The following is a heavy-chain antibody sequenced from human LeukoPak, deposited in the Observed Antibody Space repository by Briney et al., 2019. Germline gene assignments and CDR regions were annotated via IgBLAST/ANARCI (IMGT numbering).Heavy chain of an antibody. CDR3: VCPIGVRGAYFDY. D-gene: IGHD3-10*01. Sequence: SETLSLTCTVSGGSISSSSYYWGWIRQPPGKGLEWIGSIYYSGSTYYNPSLKSRVTISVDTSKNQFSLKLSSVTAADTAVYYCVCPIGVRGAYFDYWGQGTLVTVSS. CDR2: IYYSGST. J-gene: IGHJ4*02. CDR1: GGSISSSSYY. V-gene: IGHV4-39*01.